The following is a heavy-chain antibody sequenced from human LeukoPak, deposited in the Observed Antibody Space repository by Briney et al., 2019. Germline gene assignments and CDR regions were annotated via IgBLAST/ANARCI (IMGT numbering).Heavy chain of an antibody. CDR1: GGTFSSYA. CDR2: IIPILGIA. V-gene: IGHV1-69*04. CDR3: ARHSVGRWLQLTDY. J-gene: IGHJ4*02. Sequence: ASVKVSCKASGGTFSSYAISWVRQAPGHGLEWMGRIIPILGIANYAQKFQGRVTITADKSTSTAYMELSSLRSEDTAVYYCARHSVGRWLQLTDYWGQGTLVTVSS. D-gene: IGHD5-24*01.